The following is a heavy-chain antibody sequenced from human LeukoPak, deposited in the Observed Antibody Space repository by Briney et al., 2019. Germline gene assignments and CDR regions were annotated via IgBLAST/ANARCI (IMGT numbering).Heavy chain of an antibody. CDR3: AKSPARIQLWLAFDY. J-gene: IGHJ4*02. D-gene: IGHD5-18*01. CDR1: GFTFSSYG. Sequence: GGSLRLSCAASGFTFSSYGMSWVRQAPGKGLEWVSAISGSGGSTYYADSVKGRFTISRDNSKNTLYLQMNSLRAEDTAVYYCAKSPARIQLWLAFDYWGQGTLVTVSS. CDR2: ISGSGGST. V-gene: IGHV3-23*01.